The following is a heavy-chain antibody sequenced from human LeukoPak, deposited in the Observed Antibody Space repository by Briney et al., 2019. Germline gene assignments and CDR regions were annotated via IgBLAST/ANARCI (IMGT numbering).Heavy chain of an antibody. Sequence: PGESPKISCKGSGYSFTSYWIGWVRQMPGKGLEWMGIIYPGDSDTRYSPSFQGQVTISADKSISTAYLQWSSLKASDTAMYYCARSHPDYGDYTSSIFDYWGQGTLVTVSS. D-gene: IGHD4-17*01. CDR1: GYSFTSYW. CDR2: IYPGDSDT. J-gene: IGHJ4*02. CDR3: ARSHPDYGDYTSSIFDY. V-gene: IGHV5-51*01.